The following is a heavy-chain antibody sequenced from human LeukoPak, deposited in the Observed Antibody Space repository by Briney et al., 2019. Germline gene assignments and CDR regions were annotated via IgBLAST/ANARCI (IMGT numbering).Heavy chain of an antibody. CDR3: ARDIRKELMVYAGWFDP. Sequence: GASVKVSCKASGYTFTSYGISWVRQAPGQGLEWMGGIIPIFGTANYAQKFQGRVTITADESTSTAYMELSSLRSEDTAVYYCARDIRKELMVYAGWFDPWGQGTLVTVSS. CDR1: GYTFTSYG. D-gene: IGHD2-8*01. V-gene: IGHV1-69*13. CDR2: IIPIFGTA. J-gene: IGHJ5*02.